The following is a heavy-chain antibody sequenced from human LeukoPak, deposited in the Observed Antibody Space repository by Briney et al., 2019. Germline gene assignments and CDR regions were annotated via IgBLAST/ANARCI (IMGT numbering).Heavy chain of an antibody. J-gene: IGHJ5*02. D-gene: IGHD2-2*01. V-gene: IGHV3-7*01. CDR2: IKQDGSEQ. Sequence: GGSLRLSCAVSGFTFRDYWMSWARQAPGKGLEWVANIKQDGSEQNYVDSVKGRFTISRNDAENSLYLQMNSLRVEDTAVYYCVRSRHSTAYNWFDRWGQGTLVTVSS. CDR3: VRSRHSTAYNWFDR. CDR1: GFTFRDYW.